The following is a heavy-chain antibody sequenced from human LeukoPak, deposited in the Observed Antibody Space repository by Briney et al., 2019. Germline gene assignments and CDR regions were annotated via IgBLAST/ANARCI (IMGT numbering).Heavy chain of an antibody. V-gene: IGHV4-59*01. J-gene: IGHJ6*03. CDR1: GVSISSYY. Sequence: SETLSLTCTVSGVSISSYYWSWIRQPPGKGREWIGYIYYSGSTNYNPSLKSRVTISVDTSKNQFSLKLSSVTAADTAVYYCARDKGGYSSSGGNYYMDVWGKGTTVTVSS. CDR2: IYYSGST. D-gene: IGHD6-6*01. CDR3: ARDKGGYSSSGGNYYMDV.